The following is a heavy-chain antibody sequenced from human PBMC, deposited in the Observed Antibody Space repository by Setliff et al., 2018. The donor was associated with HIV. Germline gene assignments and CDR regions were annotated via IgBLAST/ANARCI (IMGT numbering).Heavy chain of an antibody. CDR2: INPSGGST. V-gene: IGHV1-46*01. D-gene: IGHD4-4*01. CDR3: ARDDLDYTAYYYSYMDV. J-gene: IGHJ6*03. CDR1: GYTFTNYY. Sequence: ASVKVSCKASGYTFTNYYIHWVRQAPGQGLEWMGIINPSGGSTTYAQKFQDRVTMTRDTSTSTVYMVLSSLRSEDTAVYYCARDDLDYTAYYYSYMDVWGKGTTVTVSS.